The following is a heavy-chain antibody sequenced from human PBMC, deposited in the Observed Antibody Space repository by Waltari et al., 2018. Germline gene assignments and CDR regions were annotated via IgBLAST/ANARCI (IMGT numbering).Heavy chain of an antibody. V-gene: IGHV3-23*01. D-gene: IGHD3-22*01. Sequence: EVQLLESGGGLVQPGGSLRLSCAASGFTFSSYAMSWVRQAPGKGLEWVSAISGSGGRTYYADSVKGRFTISRDNSKNTLYLQMNSLRAEDTAVYYCAKDQRGYYDPGNWGQGTLVTVSS. CDR1: GFTFSSYA. J-gene: IGHJ4*02. CDR3: AKDQRGYYDPGN. CDR2: ISGSGGRT.